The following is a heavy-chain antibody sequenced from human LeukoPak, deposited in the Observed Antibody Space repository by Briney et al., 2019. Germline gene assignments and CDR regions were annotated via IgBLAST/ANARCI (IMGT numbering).Heavy chain of an antibody. CDR3: ARDDSFIMVVAATSYYGMDV. CDR2: IWYEGTNK. CDR1: GFTFSSYG. Sequence: PGRSLRLSCAASGFTFSSYGMHWVRQAPGKGLEWVAVIWYEGTNKYYADSEKGRFTISRDNSKNTLYLQMNSLRAEDTAVYYCARDDSFIMVVAATSYYGMDVWGQGTTVTVSS. J-gene: IGHJ6*02. D-gene: IGHD2-15*01. V-gene: IGHV3-33*01.